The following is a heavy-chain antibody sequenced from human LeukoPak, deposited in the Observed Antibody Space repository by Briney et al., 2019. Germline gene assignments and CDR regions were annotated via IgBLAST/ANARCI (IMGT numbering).Heavy chain of an antibody. CDR1: GFNFSSYA. CDR3: ARDPAGYSSGWYYFDY. J-gene: IGHJ4*02. Sequence: PGGSLRLSCAASGFNFSSYAMSWVRQAPGKGLEWVASISDRGSYIYYTDSVKGRFTITRDNAKNSLYLQMNSLRAEDTAVYYCARDPAGYSSGWYYFDYWGQGTLVTVSS. V-gene: IGHV3-21*01. D-gene: IGHD6-19*01. CDR2: ISDRGSYI.